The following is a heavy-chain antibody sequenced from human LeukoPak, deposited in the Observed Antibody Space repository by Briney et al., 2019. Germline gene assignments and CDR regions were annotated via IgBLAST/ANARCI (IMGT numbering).Heavy chain of an antibody. CDR2: IWYDGSNK. CDR1: GFTFGSYG. V-gene: IGHV3-33*01. CDR3: AREDGSGSWAFDY. J-gene: IGHJ4*02. D-gene: IGHD3-10*01. Sequence: PGRSLRLSSAASGFTFGSYGMHWVRQAPGKGLEWLAVIWYDGSNKYYADSVKGRFTISRDNSKNTLYLQMNSLRAEDTAVYYCAREDGSGSWAFDYWGQGTLVTVSS.